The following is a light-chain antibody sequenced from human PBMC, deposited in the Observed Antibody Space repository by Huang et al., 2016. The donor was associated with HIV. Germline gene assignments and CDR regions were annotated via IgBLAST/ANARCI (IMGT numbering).Light chain of an antibody. CDR2: DAS. Sequence: EIVLTQSPDTLSLSPGERATLSCRASQSVSARHLAWYQHKPGQAPRLLIYDASNRATGIPDKFSGSGSGTDFTLTISGLGPEDSAVYYCQQYDDSPYALGHGTRLEIK. CDR3: QQYDDSPYA. J-gene: IGKJ2*01. CDR1: QSVSARH. V-gene: IGKV3-20*01.